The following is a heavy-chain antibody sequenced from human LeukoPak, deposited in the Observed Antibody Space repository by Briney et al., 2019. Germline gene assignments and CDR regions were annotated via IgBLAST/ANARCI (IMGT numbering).Heavy chain of an antibody. Sequence: SETLSLTCTVSGGSISSSSYYWGWIRQPPGKGLEWIGSIYYSGSTYYNPSLKSRVTISVDTSKNQFSLKLSSVTAADTAVYYCARDKRNLGYYYDSSGSFDYWGQGTLVTVSS. CDR1: GGSISSSSYY. V-gene: IGHV4-39*02. CDR3: ARDKRNLGYYYDSSGSFDY. J-gene: IGHJ4*02. D-gene: IGHD3-22*01. CDR2: IYYSGST.